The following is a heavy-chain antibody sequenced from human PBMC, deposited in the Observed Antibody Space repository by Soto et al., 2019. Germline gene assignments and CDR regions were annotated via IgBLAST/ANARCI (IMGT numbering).Heavy chain of an antibody. Sequence: QVQLVQSGAEVKKPGSSVKVSCKASGGTFSSYAISWVRQAPGQGLEWMGGIIPIFGTANYAQKFQGRVTITADESTSTAYMELSRLRSEDTAVYYCARDPRRAAYCGGDCGTWGQGTLVTVSS. CDR3: ARDPRRAAYCGGDCGT. J-gene: IGHJ5*02. CDR2: IIPIFGTA. D-gene: IGHD2-21*02. CDR1: GGTFSSYA. V-gene: IGHV1-69*01.